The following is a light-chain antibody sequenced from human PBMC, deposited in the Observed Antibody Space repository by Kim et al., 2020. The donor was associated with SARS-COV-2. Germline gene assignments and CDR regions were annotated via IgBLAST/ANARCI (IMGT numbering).Light chain of an antibody. J-gene: IGKJ2*01. CDR3: QQYGRSRT. V-gene: IGKV3-20*01. CDR2: GGT. Sequence: SGPPGPRATLSGMASQSLSSSDLSWYQQKPGQPPRHLIYGGTTRLTGIPDRFSGSGSGTDFTLTISRVEPEDFAMYYCQQYGRSRTFGQGTKLEI. CDR1: QSLSSSD.